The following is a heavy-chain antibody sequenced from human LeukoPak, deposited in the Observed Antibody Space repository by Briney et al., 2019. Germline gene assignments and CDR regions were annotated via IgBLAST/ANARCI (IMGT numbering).Heavy chain of an antibody. CDR3: ATVASSSDSYYYYMGV. CDR2: FDPEDGGT. D-gene: IGHD6-6*01. V-gene: IGHV1-24*01. CDR1: GYTLTELS. Sequence: ASVKVSCKVSGYTLTELSMHWVRQAPGKGLEWMGGFDPEDGGTIYALKFQGRVTMTEDTSTDTAYMELSSLRSEDTAVYYCATVASSSDSYYYYMGVWGKGTTVTVSS. J-gene: IGHJ6*03.